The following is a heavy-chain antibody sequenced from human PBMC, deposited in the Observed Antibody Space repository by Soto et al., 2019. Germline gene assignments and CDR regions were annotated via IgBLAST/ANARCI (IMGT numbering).Heavy chain of an antibody. D-gene: IGHD2-2*02. CDR3: GKSPPDIVVVPAAILFDY. CDR1: GFTFSSYA. Sequence: EVQLVESGGGLVQPGGSLRLSCSASGFTFSSYAMHWVRQAPGKGLEYVSAISSTGGSTYYADSVKGRFTISRDNSKNTLYLQMSSLREEATAVYCGGKSPPDIVVVPAAILFDYWGQGTLVTVSS. V-gene: IGHV3-64D*08. CDR2: ISSTGGST. J-gene: IGHJ4*02.